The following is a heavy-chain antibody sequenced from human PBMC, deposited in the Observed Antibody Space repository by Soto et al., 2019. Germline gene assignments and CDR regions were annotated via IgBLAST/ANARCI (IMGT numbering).Heavy chain of an antibody. CDR2: FDPEDGET. D-gene: IGHD3-22*01. CDR3: ASRSQMVINPYYYPMDV. J-gene: IGHJ6*02. CDR1: GYTLTELS. V-gene: IGHV1-24*01. Sequence: ASVKVSCKVSGYTLTELSMHWVRQAPGKGLEWMGGFDPEDGETIYAQKFQGRVTMTEDTSTDTAYMELSSLRSEDTAEYYCASRSQMVINPYYYPMDVWGQGTTVTVSS.